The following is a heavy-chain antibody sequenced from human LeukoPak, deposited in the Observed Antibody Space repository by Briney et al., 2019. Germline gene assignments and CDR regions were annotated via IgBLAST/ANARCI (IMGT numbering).Heavy chain of an antibody. Sequence: GGSLRLSCAASGFTFSSYAMSWVRQAPGKGLEWVSAISGSGGSTYYADSVKGRFTISRDNSKNTLYLQMNSLRAEDTVVYYCAKMRVQGSGPFGYWGQGTLVTVSS. V-gene: IGHV3-23*01. D-gene: IGHD3-10*01. CDR1: GFTFSSYA. CDR2: ISGSGGST. J-gene: IGHJ4*02. CDR3: AKMRVQGSGPFGY.